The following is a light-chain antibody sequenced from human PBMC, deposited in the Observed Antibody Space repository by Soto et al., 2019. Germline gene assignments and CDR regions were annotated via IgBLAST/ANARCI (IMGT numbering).Light chain of an antibody. CDR3: SSYAGSNNFVV. V-gene: IGLV2-8*01. CDR2: EVS. Sequence: QSVLTQPPSASGSPGQSVTISCTGTSNDFGGYNYVSWYQQHPGKAPKLMIYEVSKRPSGVPDRFSGSKSGNTASLTVSGLQAEDEADYYCSSYAGSNNFVVFGGGTQLTV. J-gene: IGLJ2*01. CDR1: SNDFGGYNY.